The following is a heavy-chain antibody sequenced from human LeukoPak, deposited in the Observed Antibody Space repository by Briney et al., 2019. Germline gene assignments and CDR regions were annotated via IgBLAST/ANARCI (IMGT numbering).Heavy chain of an antibody. CDR2: IRYDGSNK. J-gene: IGHJ4*02. D-gene: IGHD4-17*01. V-gene: IGHV3-30*02. CDR3: AKDRVRYGDYTVIDY. Sequence: GGSLRLSCAASGFTFSSYGMHWVRQAPGKGLEWVAFIRYDGSNKYYADSVKGRFTISRDNSKNTLYLQMNSLRAEDTAVYYCAKDRVRYGDYTVIDYWGQGTLVTVSS. CDR1: GFTFSSYG.